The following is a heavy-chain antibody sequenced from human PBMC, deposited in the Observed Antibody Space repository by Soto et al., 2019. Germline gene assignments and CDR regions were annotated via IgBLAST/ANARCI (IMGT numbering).Heavy chain of an antibody. CDR2: ISAYNGNT. CDR1: GYTFTSYG. Sequence: QVQLVQSGAEVKKPGASVKVSCKASGYTFTSYGISWVRQAPGQGLEWMGWISAYNGNTNYAQKLQGRVTMTTDTSTTTAYTELRSLRSDDTARYYCASDRGSYALDYWGQGTLVTVSS. CDR3: ASDRGSYALDY. J-gene: IGHJ4*02. V-gene: IGHV1-18*01. D-gene: IGHD1-26*01.